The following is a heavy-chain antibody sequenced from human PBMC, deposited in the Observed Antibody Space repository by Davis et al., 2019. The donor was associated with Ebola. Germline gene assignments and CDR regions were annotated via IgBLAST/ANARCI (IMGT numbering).Heavy chain of an antibody. CDR1: GFTFSTYW. V-gene: IGHV3-7*03. J-gene: IGHJ4*02. Sequence: GGSLRLSCAASGFTFSTYWMSWVRQAPGKGLEWVANIKQDGSVRHLLDSVRGRFTISRDNAQNSLHLQMNSLRAEDTAVYYCARDTGTYTNYVAYWGQGALVTVSP. CDR3: ARDTGTYTNYVAY. CDR2: IKQDGSVR. D-gene: IGHD3-10*01.